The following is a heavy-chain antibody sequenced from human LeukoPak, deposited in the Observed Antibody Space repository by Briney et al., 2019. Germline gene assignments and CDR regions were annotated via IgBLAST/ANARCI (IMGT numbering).Heavy chain of an antibody. D-gene: IGHD4-17*01. CDR3: ARDRRSYDYGDYSY. CDR2: IKQDGSEK. CDR1: GFTFSSYW. J-gene: IGHJ4*02. V-gene: IGHV3-7*01. Sequence: GGSLRLSCAASGFTFSSYWMSWVRQAPGKGLEWVANIKQDGSEKYYVDSVKGRFTISRDNAKNSLYLQMNSLRAEDTAVYYCARDRRSYDYGDYSYWGQGTLVTVSS.